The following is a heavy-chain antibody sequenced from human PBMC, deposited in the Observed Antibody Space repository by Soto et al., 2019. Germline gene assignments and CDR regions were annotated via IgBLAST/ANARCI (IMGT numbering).Heavy chain of an antibody. V-gene: IGHV2-5*02. J-gene: IGHJ3*02. CDR3: AHRISNWRRSADAFDI. CDR2: IYWDDDK. CDR1: GFSLSTSGVG. D-gene: IGHD1-20*01. Sequence: SGPTLVNPTQTLTLTCTFSGFSLSTSGVGVGWIRQPPGKALEWLALIYWDDDKRYSPSLKSRLTITKDTSKNQVVLTMTNMDPVDTATYYSAHRISNWRRSADAFDIWGQGTMVTVSS.